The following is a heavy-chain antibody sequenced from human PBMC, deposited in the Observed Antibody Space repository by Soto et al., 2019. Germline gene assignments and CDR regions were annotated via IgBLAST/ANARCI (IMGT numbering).Heavy chain of an antibody. Sequence: WGSLRLSCAASGFTFSDYYMSWIRQAPWKWLEWISYISSSSIYTYYADSVKCRFTISRDNDRNSLYLQMNSLRDEDTAVYYCARDRCYDGTCYSASDSWGQGTLVTVYS. CDR2: ISSSSIYT. CDR3: ARDRCYDGTCYSASDS. J-gene: IGHJ5*01. V-gene: IGHV3-11*06. CDR1: GFTFSDYY. D-gene: IGHD2-15*01.